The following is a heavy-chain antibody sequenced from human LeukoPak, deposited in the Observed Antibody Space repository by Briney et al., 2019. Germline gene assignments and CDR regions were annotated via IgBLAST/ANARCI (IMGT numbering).Heavy chain of an antibody. CDR1: GFTFSSYG. D-gene: IGHD2-15*01. Sequence: PGGSLRLSCAASGFTFSSYGMHWVRQAPGKGLEWVAVISYDGSNKYYADSVKGRFTISRDNSKNTLYLQMNSLRAEDTAVYYCARGPNIVVVVAATPLGGTGFDYWGQGTLVTVSS. CDR2: ISYDGSNK. CDR3: ARGPNIVVVVAATPLGGTGFDY. J-gene: IGHJ4*02. V-gene: IGHV3-30*19.